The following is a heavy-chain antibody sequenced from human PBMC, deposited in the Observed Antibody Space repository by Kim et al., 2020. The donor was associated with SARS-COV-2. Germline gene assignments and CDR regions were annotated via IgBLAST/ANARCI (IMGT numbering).Heavy chain of an antibody. CDR1: GGSFSGYY. V-gene: IGHV4-34*01. CDR2: INHSGST. CDR3: ARRSGARNIRWSNYYGMDV. J-gene: IGHJ6*02. D-gene: IGHD4-17*01. Sequence: SETLSLTCAVYGGSFSGYYWSWIRQPPGKGLEWIGEINHSGSTNYNPSLKSRVTISVDTSKNQFSLKLSSVTAADTAVYYCARRSGARNIRWSNYYGMDVWGQGTTVTVSS.